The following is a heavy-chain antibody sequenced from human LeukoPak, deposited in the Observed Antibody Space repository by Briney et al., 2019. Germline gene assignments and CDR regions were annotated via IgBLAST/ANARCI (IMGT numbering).Heavy chain of an antibody. CDR1: GFTFSSYG. CDR3: AKGDKMLTWRRTYNRFDP. D-gene: IGHD3-16*01. CDR2: IHHDGSNK. J-gene: IGHJ5*02. V-gene: IGHV3-30*02. Sequence: PGGSLRLSCAASGFTFSSYGMHWVRQAPGKGLDWVAFIHHDGSNKYYADSVRGRFTISRDNSKNTLYLQLNSLRAEDTAVDFCAKGDKMLTWRRTYNRFDPWGQGTLVTVSS.